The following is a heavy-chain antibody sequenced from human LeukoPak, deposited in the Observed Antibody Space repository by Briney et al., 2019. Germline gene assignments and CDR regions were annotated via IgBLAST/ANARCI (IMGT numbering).Heavy chain of an antibody. J-gene: IGHJ4*02. CDR3: ARQRASGTWAFDY. Sequence: PSETLSLTRTVSRGSISSRSDYWWAWIRQPPGKGLEWIGSVYYNGNTYYNWSLKSRLTISVDTSKDQFSLNLASVTAADTAVYHCARQRASGTWAFDYWGQGTLLTVSS. CDR2: VYYNGNT. D-gene: IGHD3-3*01. CDR1: RGSISSRSDY. V-gene: IGHV4-39*01.